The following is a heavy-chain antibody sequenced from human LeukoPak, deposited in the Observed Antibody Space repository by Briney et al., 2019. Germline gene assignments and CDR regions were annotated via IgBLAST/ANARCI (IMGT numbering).Heavy chain of an antibody. Sequence: PGGSLRLSCAASGFTFSSYGMHWVRQAPGKGLEWVAVISYDGSNKYYADSVKGRFTISRDNSKNTLYLQMNSLRAEDTAVYYCARYYDILTAFDYWGQGTLVTVSS. V-gene: IGHV3-30*03. D-gene: IGHD3-9*01. CDR2: ISYDGSNK. CDR1: GFTFSSYG. J-gene: IGHJ4*02. CDR3: ARYYDILTAFDY.